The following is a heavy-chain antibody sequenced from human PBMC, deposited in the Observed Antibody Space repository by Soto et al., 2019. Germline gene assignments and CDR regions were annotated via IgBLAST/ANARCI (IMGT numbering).Heavy chain of an antibody. J-gene: IGHJ6*03. Sequence: ASVKVSCKASGYTFTSYDINWVRQATGQGLEWMGWMNPNSGNTGYAQKFQGRVTMTRNTSISTAYMELSSLRSEDTAVYYCARGLRCGRGSCYKMEHYYYMDVWGKGTTVTVSS. CDR2: MNPNSGNT. CDR3: ARGLRCGRGSCYKMEHYYYMDV. V-gene: IGHV1-8*01. CDR1: GYTFTSYD. D-gene: IGHD2-15*01.